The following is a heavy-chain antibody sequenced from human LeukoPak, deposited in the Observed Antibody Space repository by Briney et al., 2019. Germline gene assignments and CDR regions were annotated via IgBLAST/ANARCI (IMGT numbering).Heavy chain of an antibody. Sequence: GGSLRLSCAASGFTFSSYGMHWVRQAPGKGLEWVALIWYDGNNKYYADSVKGRFTISRDNSKNTLYLQMNSLRAEDTAVYYCARGQEEQQLVLGTWFDPWGQGTLVTVSS. V-gene: IGHV3-33*01. CDR3: ARGQEEQQLVLGTWFDP. CDR2: IWYDGNNK. D-gene: IGHD6-13*01. J-gene: IGHJ5*02. CDR1: GFTFSSYG.